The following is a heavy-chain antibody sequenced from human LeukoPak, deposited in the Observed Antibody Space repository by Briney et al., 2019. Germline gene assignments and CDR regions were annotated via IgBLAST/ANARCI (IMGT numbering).Heavy chain of an antibody. CDR2: IIPILGIA. D-gene: IGHD2/OR15-2a*01. CDR3: ARINRSGMDV. J-gene: IGHJ6*02. Sequence: AVKVSCKASGGTFSSYTISWVRQAHGQGLEWMGRIIPILGIANYAQKFQGRVTITADKSTSTAYMELSSLRSEDTAVYYCARINRSGMDVWGQGTTVTVSS. V-gene: IGHV1-69*02. CDR1: GGTFSSYT.